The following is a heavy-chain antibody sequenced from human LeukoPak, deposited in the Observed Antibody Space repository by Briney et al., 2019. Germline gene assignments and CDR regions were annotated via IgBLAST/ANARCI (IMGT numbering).Heavy chain of an antibody. CDR3: AVAPYYYGSGSYLALYYYMDV. D-gene: IGHD3-10*01. CDR1: GGTFSSYA. V-gene: IGHV1-69*05. Sequence: SVKVSCKASGGTFSSYAISWVRQAPGQGLEWMGGIIPIFGTANYAQKFQGRVTITTDESTSTAYMELSSLRSEDTAVYYCAVAPYYYGSGSYLALYYYMDVWGKGTTVTVSS. J-gene: IGHJ6*03. CDR2: IIPIFGTA.